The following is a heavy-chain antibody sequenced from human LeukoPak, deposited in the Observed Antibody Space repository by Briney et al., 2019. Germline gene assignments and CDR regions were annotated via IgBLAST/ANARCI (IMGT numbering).Heavy chain of an antibody. CDR3: VRHISTNTGYFDS. CDR2: VYYDGTS. D-gene: IGHD5-24*01. CDR1: GGSITSGSFY. Sequence: SETLSLTCTVSGGSITSGSFYWGWIRQPPGKGLEWIGSVYYDGTSYSNPSLKSRVAVFVDTSRDQFSLDLSFVTAADTALYYCVRHISTNTGYFDSCGQGTLVSVSS. V-gene: IGHV4-39*01. J-gene: IGHJ4*02.